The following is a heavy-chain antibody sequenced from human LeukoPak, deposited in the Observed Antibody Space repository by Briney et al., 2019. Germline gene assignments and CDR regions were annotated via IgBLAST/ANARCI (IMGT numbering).Heavy chain of an antibody. J-gene: IGHJ3*02. CDR1: GGSISSYY. Sequence: NTSETLSLTCTVSGGSISSYYWTWLRQPPGKGLEWIGYIYYSGSTNYNPSLKSRVTISVDTSKNQFSLKLSSVTAADTAVYYCARREGDAFDIWGQGTMVTVSS. V-gene: IGHV4-59*08. CDR2: IYYSGST. CDR3: ARREGDAFDI. D-gene: IGHD1-26*01.